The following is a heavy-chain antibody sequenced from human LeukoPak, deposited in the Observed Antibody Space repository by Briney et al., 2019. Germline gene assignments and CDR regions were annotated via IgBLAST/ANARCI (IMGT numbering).Heavy chain of an antibody. V-gene: IGHV3-48*02. D-gene: IGHD1-26*01. Sequence: GGSLILSCAASGFTFSSYSMNWVRQAPGKGLEWVSYISSSSSTIYYADSVKGRFTISRDNAKNSLYLQMNSLRDEDTAVYYCARMRWELLTVDAFDIWGQGTMVTVSS. CDR3: ARMRWELLTVDAFDI. CDR1: GFTFSSYS. CDR2: ISSSSSTI. J-gene: IGHJ3*02.